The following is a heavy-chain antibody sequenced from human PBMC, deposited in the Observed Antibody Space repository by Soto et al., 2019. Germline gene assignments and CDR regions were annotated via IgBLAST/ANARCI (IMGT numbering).Heavy chain of an antibody. J-gene: IGHJ1*01. CDR1: GYTFTSYA. CDR3: ARDHLRGGAAAGTAPAFFQH. V-gene: IGHV1-3*05. CDR2: INAGNGNT. D-gene: IGHD6-13*01. Sequence: QVQLVQSGAEEKKPGASVKVPCKASGYTFTSYAMHWVRQAPGQRLEWMGWINAGNGNTKYSQKFQGRVTITRDTSASTAYMEESRLRSEDTAVYYCARDHLRGGAAAGTAPAFFQHWGQGTLVTVSS.